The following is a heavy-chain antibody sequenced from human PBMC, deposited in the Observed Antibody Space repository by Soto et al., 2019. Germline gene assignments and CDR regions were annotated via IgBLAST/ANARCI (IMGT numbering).Heavy chain of an antibody. V-gene: IGHV1-18*01. CDR2: ISAYNGNT. CDR1: GYTFTSYG. Sequence: ASVKVSCKASGYTFTSYGISWVRQAPGQGLEWMGWISAYNGNTNYAQKLQGRVTMTTDTSTSTAYMELRSLRSDDTAVYYCARDSGPGNWKETHFDYLGQGNLVTVS. CDR3: ARDSGPGNWKETHFDY. D-gene: IGHD1-20*01. J-gene: IGHJ4*02.